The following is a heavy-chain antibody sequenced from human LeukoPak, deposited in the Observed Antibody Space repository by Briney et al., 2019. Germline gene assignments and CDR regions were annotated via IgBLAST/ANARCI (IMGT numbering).Heavy chain of an antibody. J-gene: IGHJ6*02. Sequence: ASVKVSCKASGYTFTGYYIHWVRQAPGQGLEWXGXINPNSGGTNYAQNFQGRVTMTRDTSISTAYMELSRLRSEDTAVYFCARSTYSSGWSGAVDVWGQGTTVTVSS. CDR1: GYTFTGYY. CDR3: ARSTYSSGWSGAVDV. CDR2: INPNSGGT. D-gene: IGHD6-19*01. V-gene: IGHV1-2*02.